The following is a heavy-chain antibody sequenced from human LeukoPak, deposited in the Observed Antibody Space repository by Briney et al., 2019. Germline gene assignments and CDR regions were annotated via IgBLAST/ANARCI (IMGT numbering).Heavy chain of an antibody. Sequence: PSETLSLTCALSGGSISSGGYSWSWIRQPPGKGLEWIGYIYHSGSTYYNPSLKSRVTISVDRSKNQFSLKLSSVTAADTAVYYCARGGDYAWFDPWGQGTLVTVSS. CDR2: IYHSGST. CDR1: GGSISSGGYS. V-gene: IGHV4-30-2*01. CDR3: ARGGDYAWFDP. D-gene: IGHD4-17*01. J-gene: IGHJ5*02.